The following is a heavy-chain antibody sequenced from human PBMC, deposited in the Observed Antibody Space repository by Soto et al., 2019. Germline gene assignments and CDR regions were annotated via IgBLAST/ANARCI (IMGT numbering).Heavy chain of an antibody. J-gene: IGHJ6*02. CDR2: ISAYNGNT. D-gene: IGHD5-18*01. Sequence: QVQLVQSGAEVKKPGASVKVSCKASGYTFTSYGISWVRQAPGQGLEWMGWISAYNGNTNYAQKLQGRVTMTTDTSTSTAYMELRSLRSDDTAVYYCARDTGEYSYGYREYYYYGMDVWGQGTTVTVSS. CDR3: ARDTGEYSYGYREYYYYGMDV. CDR1: GYTFTSYG. V-gene: IGHV1-18*01.